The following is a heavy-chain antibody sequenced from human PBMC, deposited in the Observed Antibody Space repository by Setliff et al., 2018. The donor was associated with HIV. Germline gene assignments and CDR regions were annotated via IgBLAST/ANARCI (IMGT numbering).Heavy chain of an antibody. D-gene: IGHD6-19*01. J-gene: IGHJ4*02. V-gene: IGHV4-59*04. Sequence: SETLSLTCAVYGGSFSGYYWSWIRQPPGKGLEWVGTFYYDERADSGNTFYNPSLKSRVGISIDTSKNQFSLRVTSVTAADTTVYYCARGGGAVAGPFDYWGQGALVTVSS. CDR1: GGSFSGYY. CDR2: DERADSGNT. CDR3: ARGGGAVAGPFDY.